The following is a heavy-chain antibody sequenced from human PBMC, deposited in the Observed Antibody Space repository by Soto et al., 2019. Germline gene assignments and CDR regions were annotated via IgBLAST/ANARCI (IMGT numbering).Heavy chain of an antibody. CDR3: ARDRGSYGMDV. CDR2: VSPIGTP. Sequence: QVQLQESGPGLVKPSQTLSLTCTVSGDSVSGGYYWSWVRQRPRKGLEWIGYVSPIGTPYYSPSLTXRVSISIDTSKNQLSLEVRSVTAADTAVYYCARDRGSYGMDVWGQGTTVTVSS. V-gene: IGHV4-31*03. CDR1: GDSVSGGYY. J-gene: IGHJ6*02.